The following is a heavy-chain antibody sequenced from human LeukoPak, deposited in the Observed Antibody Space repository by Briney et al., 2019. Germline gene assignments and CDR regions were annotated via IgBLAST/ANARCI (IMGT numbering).Heavy chain of an antibody. CDR3: AIPSGRYYYDGSGYSPPDY. CDR2: MIIILGIA. V-gene: IGHV1-69*04. CDR1: GGTLSSYA. J-gene: IGHJ4*02. Sequence: SVKVSCKASGGTLSSYAISWVRQATGQRLEWMGRMIIILGIANYAQNFQGRVTITADKSTSTAYMELSRLRSEDTAVYYGAIPSGRYYYDGSGYSPPDYWGQGTLVTVSS. D-gene: IGHD3-22*01.